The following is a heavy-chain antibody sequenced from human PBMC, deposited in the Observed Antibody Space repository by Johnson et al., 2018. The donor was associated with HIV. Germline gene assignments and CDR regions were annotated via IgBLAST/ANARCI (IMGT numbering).Heavy chain of an antibody. CDR3: ARESLMGSSGSLSGAFDI. D-gene: IGHD2-15*01. Sequence: VQLVESGGRVVRPGGSLRLSCAPSGFTFDDFDMNWVRQAPGKGLEWISGINWNGGKTTFADSVGGRFTISRDNAKNSLYLQMSSLRAEDTALYFCARESLMGSSGSLSGAFDIWGQGTKVTVSS. V-gene: IGHV3-20*04. CDR1: GFTFDDFD. CDR2: INWNGGKT. J-gene: IGHJ3*02.